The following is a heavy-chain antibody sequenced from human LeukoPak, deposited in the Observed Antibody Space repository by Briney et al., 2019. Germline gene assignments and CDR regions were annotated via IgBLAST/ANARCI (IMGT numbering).Heavy chain of an antibody. CDR1: GYTFTSYD. CDR2: MNPNSGNT. CDR3: ARGPRYYDFWSGYSRLYYYYGMDV. V-gene: IGHV1-8*01. D-gene: IGHD3-3*01. J-gene: IGHJ6*02. Sequence: ASVKVSCNASGYTFTSYDSNWVRQATGQGLEWMGWMNPNSGNTGYAQKFQGRVTMARNTSISTAYMELSSLRSEDTAVYYCARGPRYYDFWSGYSRLYYYYGMDVWGQGTTVTVSS.